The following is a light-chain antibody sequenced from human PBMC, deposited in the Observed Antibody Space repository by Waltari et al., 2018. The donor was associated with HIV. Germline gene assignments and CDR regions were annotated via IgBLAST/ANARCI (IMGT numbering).Light chain of an antibody. CDR2: DTS. J-gene: IGKJ4*01. CDR1: QSVDDY. Sequence: ENVLPQPPATLSLSPGDRATLSCRASQSVDDYLAWYQQKPGQAPRLLIYDTSHRVTGIPARFSGSGSGTDFTLTISSLEPEDFAVYYCQQRSNWPPTFGGGTKVEI. V-gene: IGKV3-11*01. CDR3: QQRSNWPPT.